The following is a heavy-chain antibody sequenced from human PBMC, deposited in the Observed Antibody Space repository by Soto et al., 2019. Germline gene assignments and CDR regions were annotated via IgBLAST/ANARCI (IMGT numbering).Heavy chain of an antibody. J-gene: IGHJ6*03. CDR1: GYSFRSYW. D-gene: IGHD6-6*01. V-gene: IGHV5-51*01. CDR2: IYPGDSNT. CDR3: ARCGSSSSDAYHYMDV. Sequence: GESLKISCKTSGYSFRSYWIGWVRQMPGKGLEWMAIIYPGDSNTRYSPSFQGQVTISADKSISTAFLQWSSLKAADSAMYYCARCGSSSSDAYHYMDVWGKGTTVTVSS.